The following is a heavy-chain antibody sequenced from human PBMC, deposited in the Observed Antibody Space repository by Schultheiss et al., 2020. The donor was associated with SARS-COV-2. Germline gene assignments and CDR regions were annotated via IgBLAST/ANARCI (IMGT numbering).Heavy chain of an antibody. J-gene: IGHJ4*02. D-gene: IGHD4-11*01. CDR3: AKGWDYSNYVGY. CDR2: IWYDGSNK. Sequence: GGSLRLSCAASGFTFSSYGMHWVRQAPGKGLEWVAVIWYDGSNKYYADSVKGRFTISRDNSKNTLYLQMNSLRAEDTAVYYCAKGWDYSNYVGYWGQGTLVTVSS. V-gene: IGHV3-33*06. CDR1: GFTFSSYG.